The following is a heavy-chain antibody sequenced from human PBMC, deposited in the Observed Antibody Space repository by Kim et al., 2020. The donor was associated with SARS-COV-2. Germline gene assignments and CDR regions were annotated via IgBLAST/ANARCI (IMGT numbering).Heavy chain of an antibody. J-gene: IGHJ4*02. CDR3: AKSLAILRYFDWPDFDY. D-gene: IGHD3-9*01. V-gene: IGHV3-23*01. CDR1: GFTFSSYA. Sequence: GGSLRLSCAASGFTFSSYAMSWVRQAPGKGLEWVSAISGSGGSTYYADSVKGRFTISRDNSKNTLYLQMNSLRAEDTAVYYCAKSLAILRYFDWPDFDYWGQGTLVTVSS. CDR2: ISGSGGST.